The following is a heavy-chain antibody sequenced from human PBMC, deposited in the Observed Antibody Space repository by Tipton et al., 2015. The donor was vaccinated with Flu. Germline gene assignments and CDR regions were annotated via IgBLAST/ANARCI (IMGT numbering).Heavy chain of an antibody. Sequence: TLSLTCAVYGGSFSGYYWSWIRQPPGKGLEWIGELNHSGSTNYNPSLKSRVTISVDTSKNQFSLKLSSVTAADTAVYYCARGPESIVGATGGWFDPWGQGTLVTVSS. D-gene: IGHD1-26*01. CDR2: LNHSGST. CDR1: GGSFSGYY. V-gene: IGHV4-34*01. CDR3: ARGPESIVGATGGWFDP. J-gene: IGHJ5*02.